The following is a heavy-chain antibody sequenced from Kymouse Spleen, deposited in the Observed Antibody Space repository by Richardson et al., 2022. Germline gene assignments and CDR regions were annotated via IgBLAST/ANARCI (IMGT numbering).Heavy chain of an antibody. V-gene: IGHV3-66*03. J-gene: IGHJ6*02. D-gene: IGHD3-10*01. CDR1: GFTVSSNY. CDR2: IYSCGST. CDR3: ARDRVTMVRGVPYYYYYGMDV. Sequence: EVQLVESGGGLIQPGGSLRLSCAASGFTVSSNYMSWVRQAPGKGLEWVSVIYSCGSTYYADSVKGRFTISRDNSKNTLYLQMNSLRAEDTAVYYCARDRVTMVRGVPYYYYYGMDVWGQGTTVTVSS.